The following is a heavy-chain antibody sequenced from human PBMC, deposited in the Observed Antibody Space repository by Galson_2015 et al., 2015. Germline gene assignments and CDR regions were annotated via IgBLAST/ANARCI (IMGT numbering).Heavy chain of an antibody. V-gene: IGHV1-46*01. D-gene: IGHD2-15*01. Sequence: SVKVSCKASGSTFSSYSIHWVRQAPGQGLEWMGIINPSGGNTRYTQKFQGRVTMTRDTSTSTVYMELSSLRSEDTAVYYCARGDSAGISQGCDYWGQGTLVTVSS. CDR1: GSTFSSYS. J-gene: IGHJ4*01. CDR2: INPSGGNT. CDR3: ARGDSAGISQGCDY.